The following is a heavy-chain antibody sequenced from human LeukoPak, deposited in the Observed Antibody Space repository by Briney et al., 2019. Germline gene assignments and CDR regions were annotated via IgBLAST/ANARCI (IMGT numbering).Heavy chain of an antibody. V-gene: IGHV1-8*01. Sequence: ASVTVSCKSSVYTFTSYDINWVRQPTGQGLEWMGWMNPNSGNTGYAQKFQGRVTMTRDTSISTAYMELSRLRSDDTAVYYCARNYCSSTSCYWYWFDPWGQGTLVTVSS. D-gene: IGHD2-2*01. J-gene: IGHJ5*02. CDR1: VYTFTSYD. CDR3: ARNYCSSTSCYWYWFDP. CDR2: MNPNSGNT.